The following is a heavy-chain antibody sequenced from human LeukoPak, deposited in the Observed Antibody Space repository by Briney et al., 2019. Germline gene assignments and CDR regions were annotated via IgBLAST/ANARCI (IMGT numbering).Heavy chain of an antibody. D-gene: IGHD5-18*01. Sequence: GASVKVSCKASGYTFTSNYIHWVRQAPGQGLEWMGVIHPSGGGTNYAPKFQGRVAMTRDTSTTTVFMELSSLTSEDTAIYYCARMEMDPAMVTNYFDYWGQGTLVTVSS. CDR3: ARMEMDPAMVTNYFDY. CDR2: IHPSGGGT. CDR1: GYTFTSNY. J-gene: IGHJ4*02. V-gene: IGHV1-46*01.